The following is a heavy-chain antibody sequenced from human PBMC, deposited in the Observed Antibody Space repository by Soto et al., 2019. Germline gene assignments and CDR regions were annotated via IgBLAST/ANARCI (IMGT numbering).Heavy chain of an antibody. CDR1: GFPFSSYA. Sequence: GGSLRLSCAVSGFPFSSYAMSWVRQPAGKGLEWVSGISGADDSRYYADSVKRRFTISRDNSKSTLYLQMDSLRAEDTAVYFCAKASSTPPNWFDLWGQGTQVTASS. CDR2: ISGADDSR. CDR3: AKASSTPPNWFDL. J-gene: IGHJ5*02. V-gene: IGHV3-23*01.